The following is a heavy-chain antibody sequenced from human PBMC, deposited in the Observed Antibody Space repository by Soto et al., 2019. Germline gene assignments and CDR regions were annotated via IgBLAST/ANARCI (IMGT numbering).Heavy chain of an antibody. CDR1: GFTFSSYA. V-gene: IGHV3-23*01. CDR2: ISGSGGST. Sequence: GGSLRLSCAASGFTFSSYAMSWVRQAPGKGLEWVSAISGSGGSTYYADSVKGRFTISRDNSKNTLYLQMNSLRAEDTAVYYCRSDFWSGQINWFDPWGQGTLVTVSS. CDR3: RSDFWSGQINWFDP. J-gene: IGHJ5*02. D-gene: IGHD3-3*01.